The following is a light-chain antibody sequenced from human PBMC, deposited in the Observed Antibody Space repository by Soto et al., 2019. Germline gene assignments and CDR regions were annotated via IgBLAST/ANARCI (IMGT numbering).Light chain of an antibody. CDR3: HQYGNSPLT. Sequence: EIVLTQSPATLSLSPGDRVTLSCRASQSVRSDYFAWYQQKPGQPPRVILFGVSTRATAIPDRFSGSGSGTDFTLTISRLEPDDFGLYYCHQYGNSPLTFGGGTKVE. J-gene: IGKJ4*01. CDR1: QSVRSDY. V-gene: IGKV3-20*01. CDR2: GVS.